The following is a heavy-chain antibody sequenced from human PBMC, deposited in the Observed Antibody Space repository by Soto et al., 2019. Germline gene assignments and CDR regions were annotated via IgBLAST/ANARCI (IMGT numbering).Heavy chain of an antibody. CDR1: GFIFGTYW. J-gene: IGHJ6*02. CDR2: INQDGSEK. V-gene: IGHV3-7*05. CDR3: ARDRPMAYYYGSGSPYYYYGMDV. Sequence: GGSLRLSCATSGFIFGTYWMTWVRQAPGKGLEWVAIINQDGSEKYYVDSVKGRFTISRDNSKNTLYLQMNSLRAEDTAVYYCARDRPMAYYYGSGSPYYYYGMDVWGQGTTVTVSS. D-gene: IGHD3-10*01.